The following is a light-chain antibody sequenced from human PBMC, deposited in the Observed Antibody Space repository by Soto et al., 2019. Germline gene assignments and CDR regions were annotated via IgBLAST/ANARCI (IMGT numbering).Light chain of an antibody. J-gene: IGLJ1*01. CDR1: SSDVGAYNY. V-gene: IGLV2-14*01. CDR3: GSYTRSSTLG. CDR2: DVT. Sequence: QSVLTQPASVSGSPGQSVTISCTGTSSDVGAYNYVSWHQQHPGKVPKLMIYDVTNRPSGVSDRFSGSKSGNTASLTISGLQAEDEAEYYCGSYTRSSTLGFGTGTKVTVL.